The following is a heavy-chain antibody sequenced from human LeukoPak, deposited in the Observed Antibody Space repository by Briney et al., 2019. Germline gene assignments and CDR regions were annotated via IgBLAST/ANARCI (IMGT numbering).Heavy chain of an antibody. V-gene: IGHV4-30-4*01. CDR1: GGSISSGGYY. D-gene: IGHD3-22*01. CDR2: IYYSGST. CDR3: ARNSGYSDLNY. J-gene: IGHJ4*02. Sequence: PSETLSLTYTVSGGSISSGGYYWSWFRQPPGKGLEWIGYIYYSGSTYYNPSLKSRVTISVDTSKNQFSLKLSSVTAADTAVYYCARNSGYSDLNYWGQGVLVTVSS.